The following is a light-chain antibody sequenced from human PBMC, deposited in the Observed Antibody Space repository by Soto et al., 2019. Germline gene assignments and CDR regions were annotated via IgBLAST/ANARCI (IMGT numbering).Light chain of an antibody. CDR2: GNS. CDR1: SSNIGAGYD. J-gene: IGLJ1*01. V-gene: IGLV1-40*01. Sequence: QSVLTQPPSVSGAPGQRVTISCTGNSSNIGAGYDVHWYQQLPGTAPKLLIYGNSNRPSGVPDRFSGSKSGTSASLAITGLQAEDEADYYCQSYDSSLSGSNVFGTGTKLTVL. CDR3: QSYDSSLSGSNV.